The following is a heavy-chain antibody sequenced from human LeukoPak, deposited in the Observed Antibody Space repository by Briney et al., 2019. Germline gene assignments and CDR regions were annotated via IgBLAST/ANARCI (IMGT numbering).Heavy chain of an antibody. Sequence: WVRQAPGKGLEWIGSIYYSGSTYYNPSLKSRVTISVDTSKNQFSLKLSSVTAADTAVYYCARTNHNSRITIFGVVTGDAFDIWGQGTMVTVSS. J-gene: IGHJ3*02. CDR2: IYYSGST. V-gene: IGHV4-39*01. D-gene: IGHD3-3*01. CDR3: ARTNHNSRITIFGVVTGDAFDI.